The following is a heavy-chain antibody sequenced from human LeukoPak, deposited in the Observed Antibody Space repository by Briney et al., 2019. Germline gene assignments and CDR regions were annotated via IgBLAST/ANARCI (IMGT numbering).Heavy chain of an antibody. CDR1: GFTFSSYG. CDR2: IRYDGSNK. D-gene: IGHD7-27*01. CDR3: ARDQGPGAPSGMDV. Sequence: PGGSLRLSCAASGFTFSSYGMHWVRQAPGKGLEWVAFIRYDGSNKYYADSVKGRFTISRDNSKNTLYLQMNSLRAEDTAVYYCARDQGPGAPSGMDVWGKGTTVTVSS. V-gene: IGHV3-30*02. J-gene: IGHJ6*04.